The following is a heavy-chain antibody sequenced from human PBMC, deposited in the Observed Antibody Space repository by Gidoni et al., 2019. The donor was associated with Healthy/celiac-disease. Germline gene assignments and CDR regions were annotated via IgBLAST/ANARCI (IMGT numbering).Heavy chain of an antibody. CDR1: GSTFTGHY. Sequence: QVQLVQSGAEVKKPGASVKASCQAAGSTFTGHYIHWVRQAPGQGLEWMGGINSNSGGTNEAQNFQGRVTMTRDTSISAAYMELSRLRSDDTAVYYCAREVVPAAIYYYYGMDVWGQGTTVTVSS. V-gene: IGHV1-2*02. CDR3: AREVVPAAIYYYYGMDV. CDR2: INSNSGGT. D-gene: IGHD2-2*01. J-gene: IGHJ6*02.